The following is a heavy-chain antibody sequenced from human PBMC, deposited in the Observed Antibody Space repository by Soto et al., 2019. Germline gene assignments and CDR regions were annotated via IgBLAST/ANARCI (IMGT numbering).Heavy chain of an antibody. CDR3: ARDRRFLEWLSHDYYYGMDV. CDR2: ISAYNGNT. V-gene: IGHV1-18*04. D-gene: IGHD3-3*01. Sequence: ASVKVSCKASGYTFTSYGISWVRQAPGQGLEWMGWISAYNGNTNYAQKLQGRVPMTTDTSTGTAYMELRSLRSDDTAVYYCARDRRFLEWLSHDYYYGMDVWGQGTTVTVSS. J-gene: IGHJ6*02. CDR1: GYTFTSYG.